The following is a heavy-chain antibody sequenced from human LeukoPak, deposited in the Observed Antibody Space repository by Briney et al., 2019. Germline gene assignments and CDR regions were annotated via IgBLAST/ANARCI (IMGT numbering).Heavy chain of an antibody. Sequence: TGGSLRLSCAASGFTFSSYAVSWVRQAPGKGLEWDSSISGSGGSTYSADSVKGRFTISRDNSKNTLYLQMNSLRAEDTALYYCAKDRSCTNDICHGDFDYWGQGTLVTVSS. J-gene: IGHJ4*02. V-gene: IGHV3-23*01. D-gene: IGHD2-8*01. CDR3: AKDRSCTNDICHGDFDY. CDR1: GFTFSSYA. CDR2: ISGSGGST.